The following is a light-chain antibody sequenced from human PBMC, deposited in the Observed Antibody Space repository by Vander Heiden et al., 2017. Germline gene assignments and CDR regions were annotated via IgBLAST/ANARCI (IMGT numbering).Light chain of an antibody. CDR3: QQYNSYSGYT. V-gene: IGKV1-5*03. J-gene: IGKJ2*01. Sequence: IQTTPSPSTLSASVGARVTITCRASQSISSWLAWYQQKPGKAPKLLIYKASSLESGVPSRFSGSGSGTEFTLTISSRQPDDFATYYCQQYNSYSGYTFGQGTKLEIK. CDR1: QSISSW. CDR2: KAS.